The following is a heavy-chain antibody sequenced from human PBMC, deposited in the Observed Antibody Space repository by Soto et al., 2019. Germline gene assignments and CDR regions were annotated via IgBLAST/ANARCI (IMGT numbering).Heavy chain of an antibody. CDR1: GFSLTTSGVG. D-gene: IGHD3-3*01. CDR2: IYWDDDK. Sequence: QITLNESGPTQVKPRQTLTLTCTFSGFSLTTSGVGVGWIRQSPGTAPEWLALIYWDDDKRYSPSLKSRLTITKDTSKNQVVLTMADLDPADTATYYCAHRVLRTVFGLVTTTAIYFYFWGQGTPVAVSS. J-gene: IGHJ4*02. V-gene: IGHV2-5*02. CDR3: AHRVLRTVFGLVTTTAIYFYF.